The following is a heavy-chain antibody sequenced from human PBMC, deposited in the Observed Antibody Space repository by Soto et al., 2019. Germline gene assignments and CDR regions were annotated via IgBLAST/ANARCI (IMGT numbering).Heavy chain of an antibody. CDR2: ILSDGSNK. Sequence: QVQLVESGGGVVQPGRSLRLSCAVSGFTLSSHAMHWVRQAPGKGLEWVALILSDGSNKYYADSVKGRFTTSRDNSKNTMYLQMYSLSVEDTAVYYCARDGEGGSDCDLGYWGQGALVTVSS. J-gene: IGHJ4*02. V-gene: IGHV3-30-3*01. D-gene: IGHD1-26*01. CDR1: GFTLSSHA. CDR3: ARDGEGGSDCDLGY.